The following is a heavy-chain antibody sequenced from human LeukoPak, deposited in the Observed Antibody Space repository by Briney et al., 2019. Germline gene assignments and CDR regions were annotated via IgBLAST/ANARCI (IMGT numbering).Heavy chain of an antibody. V-gene: IGHV3-30*18. CDR3: AKVPVGEYDSSGYYYSY. CDR1: GFSFSSYG. D-gene: IGHD3-22*01. CDR2: ISDDGSNK. J-gene: IGHJ4*02. Sequence: GGSLRLSCAASGFSFSSYGMHWVRQAPGKGLEWVAVISDDGSNKYHADSVKGRFTISRDNSKNTLYLQMNSLRAEDTAVHYCAKVPVGEYDSSGYYYSYWGQGTLATVSS.